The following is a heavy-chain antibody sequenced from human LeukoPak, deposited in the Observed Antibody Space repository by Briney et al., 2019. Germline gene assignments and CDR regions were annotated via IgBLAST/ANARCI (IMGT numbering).Heavy chain of an antibody. CDR2: IYSGGST. D-gene: IGHD2-2*01. Sequence: PGRSLRLSCAASGFTVSSNYMSWVRQAPGKGLEWVSVIYSGGSTYYADSVKGRFTISRDNSKNTLYLQMNSLRAEDTAVYYCARGGLVPAAARVIGFDIWGQGTMVTVSS. V-gene: IGHV3-66*02. J-gene: IGHJ3*02. CDR1: GFTVSSNY. CDR3: ARGGLVPAAARVIGFDI.